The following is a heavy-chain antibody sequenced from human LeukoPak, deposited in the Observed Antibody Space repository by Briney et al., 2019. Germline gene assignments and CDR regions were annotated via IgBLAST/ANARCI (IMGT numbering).Heavy chain of an antibody. V-gene: IGHV3-53*01. J-gene: IGHJ4*02. Sequence: GGSLRLSCAASDFTVSRNYMSWVRQAPGKGLEWVSVIYSGGTTKYADSVKGRFTISRDNSKNTLYLQMNSLRAEDTAVYYCVRDNPRCCGVIPANIDDYWGQGTLVTVSS. CDR1: DFTVSRNY. D-gene: IGHD2-21*01. CDR3: VRDNPRCCGVIPANIDDY. CDR2: IYSGGTT.